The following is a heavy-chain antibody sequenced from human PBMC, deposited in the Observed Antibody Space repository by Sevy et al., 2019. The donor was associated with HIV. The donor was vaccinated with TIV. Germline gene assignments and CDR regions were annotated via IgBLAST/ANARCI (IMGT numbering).Heavy chain of an antibody. CDR2: TRNRANGYTT. Sequence: GGSLRLSCAASGFILSDHYMDWVRQAPGKGLEWVGRTRNRANGYTTEYAASVKGRFTISRDDSKNTLYLQMNSLKSEDTAVYYCTGDVSAALDYWGQGTLVTVSS. CDR3: TGDVSAALDY. V-gene: IGHV3-72*01. D-gene: IGHD6-13*01. CDR1: GFILSDHY. J-gene: IGHJ4*02.